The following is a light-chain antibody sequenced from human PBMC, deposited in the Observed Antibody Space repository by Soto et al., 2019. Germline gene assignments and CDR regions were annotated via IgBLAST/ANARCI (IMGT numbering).Light chain of an antibody. CDR1: SSNIGAGYD. CDR2: GYI. J-gene: IGLJ1*01. CDR3: QSYDSSLSGLV. Sequence: QPVLTQPPSVSGAPGQRVTISCTGSSSNIGAGYDVHWYQQLPGTAPKLLIYGYINRPSGVPDRFSGSKSGTSASLAITGLQAEDEADYYCQSYDSSLSGLVFGTGTKVTVL. V-gene: IGLV1-40*01.